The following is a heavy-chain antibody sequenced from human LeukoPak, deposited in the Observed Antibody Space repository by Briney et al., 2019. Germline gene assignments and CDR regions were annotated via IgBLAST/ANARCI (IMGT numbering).Heavy chain of an antibody. Sequence: PGGSLRLSCAASGFTFSSSAMSWVRQAPGKGLEWVSAISNNGGYTYYADSVQGRFTISRDNSKSTLCLQMNSLRAEDTAVYYCARETIYSYIDYWGQGTLVTVSS. J-gene: IGHJ4*02. V-gene: IGHV3-23*01. CDR1: GFTFSSSA. CDR3: ARETIYSYIDY. CDR2: ISNNGGYT. D-gene: IGHD5-18*01.